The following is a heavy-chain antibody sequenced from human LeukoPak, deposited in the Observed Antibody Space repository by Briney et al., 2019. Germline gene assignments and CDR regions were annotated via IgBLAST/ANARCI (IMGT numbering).Heavy chain of an antibody. J-gene: IGHJ4*02. CDR3: AKDGYSSIPGFHFEY. CDR2: IKQDGSEK. V-gene: IGHV3-7*03. Sequence: GGSLRLSCAASGFTFSSYWMSWVRQAPGKGLEWVANIKQDGSEKYYVDSVKGRFTISGDNAKNSLYLQMNSLRAEDAAVYYCAKDGYSSIPGFHFEYWGQGTPVTVSS. D-gene: IGHD6-13*01. CDR1: GFTFSSYW.